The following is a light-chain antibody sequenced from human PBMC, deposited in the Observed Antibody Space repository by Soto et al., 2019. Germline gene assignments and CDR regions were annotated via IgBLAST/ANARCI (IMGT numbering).Light chain of an antibody. CDR3: AAWDDSLSGVV. Sequence: QAVVTQPPSASGTPVQRVTISCSGSSSNIGSNYVYWYQQLPGTAPKLLIYRNNQRPSGVPDRFSGSKSGTSASLAISGLRSEDEADYYCAAWDDSLSGVVFGGGTKRTVL. CDR2: RNN. J-gene: IGLJ2*01. V-gene: IGLV1-47*01. CDR1: SSNIGSNY.